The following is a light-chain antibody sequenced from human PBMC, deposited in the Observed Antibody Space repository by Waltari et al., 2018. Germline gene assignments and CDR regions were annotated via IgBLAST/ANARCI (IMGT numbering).Light chain of an antibody. CDR1: QSVSSN. CDR2: GAS. Sequence: EMVMTQPPATLSVSPGERATLSCRASQSVSSNLAWYQQKRGQPPRLLIYGASTRATGIPARFSGSGSGTDFTLTISSLQSEDFAVYYCQQYTNWPPWTFGQGTKVDIK. J-gene: IGKJ1*01. V-gene: IGKV3D-15*01. CDR3: QQYTNWPPWT.